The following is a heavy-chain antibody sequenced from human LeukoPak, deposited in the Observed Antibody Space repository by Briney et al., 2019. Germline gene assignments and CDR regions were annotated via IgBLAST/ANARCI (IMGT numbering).Heavy chain of an antibody. J-gene: IGHJ6*03. CDR3: ARGASLLWFGATYYYYYYMDV. D-gene: IGHD3-10*01. Sequence: SQTLSLTCAISGDSVSSNSAAWNWIRQSPSRGLEWLGRTYYRSKWYNDYAVSVKSRITINPDTSKNQFSLQLNSVTPEDTAVYYCARGASLLWFGATYYYYYYMDVWGKGTTVTISS. CDR2: TYYRSKWYN. CDR1: GDSVSSNSAA. V-gene: IGHV6-1*01.